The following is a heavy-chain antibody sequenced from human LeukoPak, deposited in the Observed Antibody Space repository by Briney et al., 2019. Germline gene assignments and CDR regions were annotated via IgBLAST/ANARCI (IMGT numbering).Heavy chain of an antibody. CDR2: INPSGGST. V-gene: IGHV1-46*01. D-gene: IGHD2-15*01. Sequence: GASVKVSCKASGYTFTSYYMHWVRQAPGQGLEWMGIINPSGGSTSYAQKFQGRVTMTRDTSTSTVYMELSSLRSEDTAVYCCGAGECSGGSCYKDGMDVWGQGTTVSVSS. CDR3: GAGECSGGSCYKDGMDV. CDR1: GYTFTSYY. J-gene: IGHJ6*02.